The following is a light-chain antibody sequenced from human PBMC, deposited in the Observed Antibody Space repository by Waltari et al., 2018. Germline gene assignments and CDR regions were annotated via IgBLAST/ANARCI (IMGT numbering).Light chain of an antibody. J-gene: IGLJ1*01. CDR3: SSYTSSGTYV. CDR2: GVN. Sequence: QSALTSPASVSGSPGQSIPLPRTGTGCCVGVYIPVLWYQQPAGKAPKLMIYGVNNRPSVISNRFSGSKSGNTASLTISGLQAEDEADYYCSSYTSSGTYVFGVGTKVTVL. CDR1: GCCVGVYIP. V-gene: IGLV2-14*01.